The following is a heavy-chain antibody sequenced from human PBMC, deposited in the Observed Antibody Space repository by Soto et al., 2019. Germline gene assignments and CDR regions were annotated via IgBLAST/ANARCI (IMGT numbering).Heavy chain of an antibody. CDR2: INIDGRNT. D-gene: IGHD6-19*01. J-gene: IGHJ4*02. V-gene: IGHV3-74*01. Sequence: DVRLVESGGGLVQPGGSLRLSCAASEFTLSSYWMHWVRQAPGKGLEWVSRINIDGRNTDYADSVKGRFTISRDNAKNTLYLQMNSLRAEDTAVYYCARGNIAVAVRGLFDYWGQGTLVTVAS. CDR3: ARGNIAVAVRGLFDY. CDR1: EFTLSSYW.